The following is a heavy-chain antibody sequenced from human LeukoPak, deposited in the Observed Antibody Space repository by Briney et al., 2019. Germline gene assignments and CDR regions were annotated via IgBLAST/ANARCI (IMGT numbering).Heavy chain of an antibody. Sequence: ASVKVSCKASGYTFTSYDINWVRQATGQGLEWMGWMNPNSGNTGYAQKFQGRVTITRNTSISTAYMELSSLRSEDAAVYYCARGILTGYTQVHYYYFMDVWGKGTTVTVSS. V-gene: IGHV1-8*01. J-gene: IGHJ6*03. CDR2: MNPNSGNT. CDR3: ARGILTGYTQVHYYYFMDV. CDR1: GYTFTSYD. D-gene: IGHD3-9*01.